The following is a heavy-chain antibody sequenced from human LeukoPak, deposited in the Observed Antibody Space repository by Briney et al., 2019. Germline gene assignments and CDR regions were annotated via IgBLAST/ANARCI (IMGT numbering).Heavy chain of an antibody. D-gene: IGHD2-2*01. CDR1: GGPISSGDYY. V-gene: IGHV4-30-4*01. CDR3: STRDY. Sequence: PSETLSLTCTVSGGPISSGDYYWSWIRQPPGKGLEWIGYIYHTGITYYNPSLKSRVTMSGDTSKNQFSLKLSSVTAADTAVYYCSTRDYWGQGTLVTVSS. CDR2: IYHTGIT. J-gene: IGHJ4*02.